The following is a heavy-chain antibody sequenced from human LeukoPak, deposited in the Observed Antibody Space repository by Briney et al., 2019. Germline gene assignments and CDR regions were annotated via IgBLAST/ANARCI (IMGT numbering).Heavy chain of an antibody. V-gene: IGHV5-51*01. Sequence: GESLKISCKGSGYSFTSYWIGWVRQMPGKGLEWMGIIYPGDSDTRYSPSFQGQVTISADKSISTAYRQWSSLKASDTAMYYCARSTSWGPNYYYYYGMDVWGQGTTVTVSS. CDR3: ARSTSWGPNYYYYYGMDV. D-gene: IGHD2-2*01. J-gene: IGHJ6*02. CDR1: GYSFTSYW. CDR2: IYPGDSDT.